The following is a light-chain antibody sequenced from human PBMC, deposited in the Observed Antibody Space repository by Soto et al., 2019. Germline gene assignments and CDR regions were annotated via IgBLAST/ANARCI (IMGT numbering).Light chain of an antibody. CDR2: EGS. CDR3: CSYAGSSTWV. Sequence: QSVLTQPASVSGSPGQSITISCTGTSSDVGSYNLVSWYLQHPGKAPKLMIYEGSKRPSGVSNRFSGSKSGNTASLTISGLQAEDEADYYCCSYAGSSTWVFGGGTKLTVL. CDR1: SSDVGSYNL. J-gene: IGLJ3*02. V-gene: IGLV2-23*01.